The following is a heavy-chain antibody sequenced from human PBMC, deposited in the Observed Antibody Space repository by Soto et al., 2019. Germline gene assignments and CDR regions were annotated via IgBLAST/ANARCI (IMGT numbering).Heavy chain of an antibody. J-gene: IGHJ4*02. CDR1: GFTFSSYG. CDR2: IWYDGSNK. V-gene: IGHV3-33*01. D-gene: IGHD4-17*01. CDR3: ARDPIEYGLYTPPFDY. Sequence: GGSLRLSCAASGFTFSSYGMHWVRQAPGKGLEWVAVIWYDGSNKYYADSVKGRFTISRDNSKNTLYLQMNSLRAEDTAVYYCARDPIEYGLYTPPFDYWGQGTLVTVSS.